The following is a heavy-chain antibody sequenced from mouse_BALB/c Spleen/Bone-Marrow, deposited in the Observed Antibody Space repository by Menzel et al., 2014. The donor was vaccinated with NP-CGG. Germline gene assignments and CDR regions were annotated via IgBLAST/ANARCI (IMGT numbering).Heavy chain of an antibody. V-gene: IGHV5-6-4*01. D-gene: IGHD1-2*01. CDR1: GFTLSGYN. CDR3: TKLLRLHKCFDV. J-gene: IGHJ1*01. Sequence: EVNVVESGGGLVKPGGSLKLSCAASGFTLSGYNMSWVRQTPEKRLEWVAIISSGGSYTYYLDSVKGRFTISRDNAENTLFLQMSSLKSEDTAMYCCTKLLRLHKCFDVWRVGTTVTVSS. CDR2: ISSGGSYT.